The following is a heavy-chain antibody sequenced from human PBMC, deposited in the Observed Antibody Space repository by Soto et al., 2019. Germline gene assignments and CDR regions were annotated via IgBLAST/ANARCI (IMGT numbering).Heavy chain of an antibody. J-gene: IGHJ4*02. Sequence: PAETLSLTCTVSGGSISSGGNYWSWIRQPPGKGLEWIGYIYYSGSTYYNPSLKSRVSLSVDTSKNQFSLKLDSVTAADTAVYHCAITYYHFWTGPEYFDYWGQVTLVTGSS. V-gene: IGHV4-30-4*01. CDR2: IYYSGST. CDR1: GGSISSGGNY. CDR3: AITYYHFWTGPEYFDY. D-gene: IGHD3-3*02.